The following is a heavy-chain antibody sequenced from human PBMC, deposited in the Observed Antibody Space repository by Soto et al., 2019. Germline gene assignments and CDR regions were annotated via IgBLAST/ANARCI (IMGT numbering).Heavy chain of an antibody. J-gene: IGHJ4*02. CDR1: GFTFSRSW. V-gene: IGHV3-74*01. D-gene: IGHD6-13*01. CDR2: INSDGSST. Sequence: EVQLVESGGGLVQPGGSLRLSCAASGFTFSRSWMHWVRQAPGKGLVWVSRINSDGSSTNYADSVKGRFNIYRDNAKNPLFRQMNGLRVEDTAVYYCARVAYSSSWYVDDWGQGTLVTVSS. CDR3: ARVAYSSSWYVDD.